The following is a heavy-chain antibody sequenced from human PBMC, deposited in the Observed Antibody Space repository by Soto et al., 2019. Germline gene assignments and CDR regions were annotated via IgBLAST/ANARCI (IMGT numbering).Heavy chain of an antibody. CDR2: ISNDGNRK. V-gene: IGHV3-30*18. CDR3: AKDRRQLSALDM. CDR1: GFSFSSYG. D-gene: IGHD6-6*01. J-gene: IGHJ3*02. Sequence: LRLSCAASGFSFSSYGMHWVRQAPGRGLEWVTVISNDGNRKYYGESVKGRFSVSRDNDKDTLYLQMNGLRPEDTGVYYCAKDRRQLSALDMWGQGPTVTVSS.